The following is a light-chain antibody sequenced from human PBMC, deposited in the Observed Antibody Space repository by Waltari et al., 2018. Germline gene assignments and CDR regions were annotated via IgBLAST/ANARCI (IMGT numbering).Light chain of an antibody. CDR2: AAS. CDR1: QYITGGW. V-gene: IGKV3-20*01. CDR3: QQYDGLVVT. J-gene: IGKJ4*01. Sequence: EIVLTQSPGTLSLSPGERVILSCRASQYITGGWMTWYHQKPGQAPRLLIYAASNRAPGVPDRFSGSVSGTDFTLTISRLEPEDSGVYYCQQYDGLVVTFGGGTKVEIK.